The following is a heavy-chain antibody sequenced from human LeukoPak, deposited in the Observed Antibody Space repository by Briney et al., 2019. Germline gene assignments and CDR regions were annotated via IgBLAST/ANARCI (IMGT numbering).Heavy chain of an antibody. D-gene: IGHD1-14*01. J-gene: IGHJ3*01. Sequence: PGGSLRLSCAASGFTFSIYAMSWVRQAPGKGLDWVSAISGSGEKTYYADSVKGQFTISRDNSKNTLYLQMNSLRVDDTAVYYCAKDGPNHGIVGVFDVWGQGTMVTVSS. CDR3: AKDGPNHGIVGVFDV. V-gene: IGHV3-23*01. CDR1: GFTFSIYA. CDR2: ISGSGEKT.